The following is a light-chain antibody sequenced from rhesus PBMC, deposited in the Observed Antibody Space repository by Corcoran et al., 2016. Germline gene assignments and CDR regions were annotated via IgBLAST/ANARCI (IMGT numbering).Light chain of an antibody. CDR1: QGISKY. Sequence: DIQMTQSPSSLSASVGDTVTITCQASQGISKYLAWYQQKPGEAPKLLIYFASGLHSGIPSRFSGSGSVTDFTLTISSLQSEDFATYYCPHYYSSPPTFGGGTMVELK. J-gene: IGKJ4*01. CDR3: PHYYSSPPT. V-gene: IGKV1-33*02. CDR2: FAS.